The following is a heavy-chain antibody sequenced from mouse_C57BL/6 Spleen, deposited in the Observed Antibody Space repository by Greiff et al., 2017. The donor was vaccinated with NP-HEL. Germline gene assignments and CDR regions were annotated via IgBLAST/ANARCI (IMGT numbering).Heavy chain of an antibody. CDR3: ASGSTMVTTGAWFAY. Sequence: VQRVESGPGLVQPSQSLSITCTVSGFSLTSYGVHWVRQSPGKGLEWLGVIWSGGSTDYNAAFISRLSISKDNSKSQVFFKMNSLQADDTAIYYCASGSTMVTTGAWFAYWGQGTLVTVSA. J-gene: IGHJ3*01. CDR1: GFSLTSYG. CDR2: IWSGGST. D-gene: IGHD2-2*01. V-gene: IGHV2-2*01.